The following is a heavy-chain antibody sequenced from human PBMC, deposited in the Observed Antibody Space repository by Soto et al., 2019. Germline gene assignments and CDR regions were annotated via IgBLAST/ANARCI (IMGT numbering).Heavy chain of an antibody. Sequence: PGGSLRLSCAASGFTFSSYGMHWVRQAPGKGLEWVAVISYDGSNKYYADYVKGRFTISRDNSKNTLYLQMNSLRAEDTAVYYCAKDTLVEQWLVLWFDYWGQGTLVTVSS. J-gene: IGHJ4*02. D-gene: IGHD6-19*01. V-gene: IGHV3-30*18. CDR2: ISYDGSNK. CDR1: GFTFSSYG. CDR3: AKDTLVEQWLVLWFDY.